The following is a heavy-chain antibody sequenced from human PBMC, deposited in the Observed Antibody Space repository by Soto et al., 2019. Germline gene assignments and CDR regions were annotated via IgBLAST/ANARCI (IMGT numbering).Heavy chain of an antibody. J-gene: IGHJ3*02. CDR3: ASMIVVVISGTTKRHAFDI. D-gene: IGHD3-22*01. CDR1: GFTFSSYG. CDR2: IWYDGSNK. Sequence: GGSLRLSCAASGFTFSSYGMHWVRQAPGKGLEWVAVIWYDGSNKYYADSVKGRFTISRDNSKNTLYLQMNSLRAEDTAVYYCASMIVVVISGTTKRHAFDIWGQGTMVTVSS. V-gene: IGHV3-33*01.